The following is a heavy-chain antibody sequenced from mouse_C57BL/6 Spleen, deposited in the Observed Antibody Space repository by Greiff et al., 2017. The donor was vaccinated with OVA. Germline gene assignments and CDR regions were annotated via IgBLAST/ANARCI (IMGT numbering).Heavy chain of an antibody. Sequence: EVQGVESGGGLVKPGGSLKLSCAASGFTFSSYAMSWVRQTPEKRLEWVATISDGGSYTYYPDNVKGRFTISRDNAKNNLYLQMSHLKSEDTAMYYCARGGGSSSYAMDYWGQGTSVTVSS. D-gene: IGHD1-1*01. J-gene: IGHJ4*01. CDR3: ARGGGSSSYAMDY. V-gene: IGHV5-4*01. CDR2: ISDGGSYT. CDR1: GFTFSSYA.